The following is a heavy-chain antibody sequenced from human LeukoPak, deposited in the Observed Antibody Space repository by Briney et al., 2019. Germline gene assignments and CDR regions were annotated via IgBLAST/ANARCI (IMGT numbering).Heavy chain of an antibody. CDR1: GGSFSGYY. J-gene: IGHJ4*02. CDR3: ARLGYYDSSGKDY. CDR2: INHSGST. V-gene: IGHV4-34*01. Sequence: SETLSLTCAVYGGSFSGYYWSWIRQPPGKGLEWIGEINHSGSTNYNPSLKSRVTISVDTSKNQFSLKLSSVTAADTAVYYCARLGYYDSSGKDYWGQGTLVTVSS. D-gene: IGHD3-22*01.